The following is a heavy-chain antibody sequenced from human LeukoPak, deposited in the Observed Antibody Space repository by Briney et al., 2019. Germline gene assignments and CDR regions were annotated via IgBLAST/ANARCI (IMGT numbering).Heavy chain of an antibody. CDR2: ISSSSSYI. D-gene: IGHD6-19*01. J-gene: IGHJ4*02. CDR3: ARDSGGWYTDY. Sequence: AGGSLRLSCAASGSTFSSYSMNWVRQSPGKGLEWVSSISSSSSYIYYADSVKGRFTISRDNAKNSLYLQMNSLRAEDTAVYYCARDSGGWYTDYWGQGTLVTVSS. CDR1: GSTFSSYS. V-gene: IGHV3-21*01.